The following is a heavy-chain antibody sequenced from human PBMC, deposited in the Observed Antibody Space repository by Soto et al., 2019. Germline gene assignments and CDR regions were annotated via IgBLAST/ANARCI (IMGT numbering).Heavy chain of an antibody. CDR1: GFTVSSDY. D-gene: IGHD1-26*01. J-gene: IGHJ6*02. CDR3: ARDPGDRNGMIV. CDR2: IYSGGST. Sequence: EVQVVESGGGLVQPGGSLRLSCAASGFTVSSDYMNWVRQAPGKGPEWVSVIYSGGSTYYADSVKGRFTISRDNSKNTLYLQMNSLRAEDTAVYYCARDPGDRNGMIVWGQGTTVTVSS. V-gene: IGHV3-66*01.